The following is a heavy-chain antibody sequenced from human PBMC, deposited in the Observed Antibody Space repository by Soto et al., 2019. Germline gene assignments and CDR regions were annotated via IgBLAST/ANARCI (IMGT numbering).Heavy chain of an antibody. CDR2: ISAYNGNT. J-gene: IGHJ4*02. D-gene: IGHD1-26*01. Sequence: ASVKVSCKASGYTFTNYAIDWVRQAPGQGLEWMGWISAYNGNTNYAQKFQGRVSMTTDTSTSTAYMELRSLRSDDTAVYYCARDVGYFDYWGQGTLVTSPQ. V-gene: IGHV1-18*01. CDR1: GYTFTNYA. CDR3: ARDVGYFDY.